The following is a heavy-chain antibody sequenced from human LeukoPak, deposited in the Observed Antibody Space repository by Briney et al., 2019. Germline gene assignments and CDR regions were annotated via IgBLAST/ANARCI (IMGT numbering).Heavy chain of an antibody. Sequence: GGSLRLSCAASGFTSSSYDMHWVRQATGKGLEWVSAIGTAGDTYYPGSVKGRFTISRENAKNSLYLQMNSLRAGDTAVYYCARSYDDGAFDIWGQGTMVTVSS. CDR3: ARSYDDGAFDI. J-gene: IGHJ3*02. D-gene: IGHD5-12*01. CDR2: IGTAGDT. V-gene: IGHV3-13*01. CDR1: GFTSSSYD.